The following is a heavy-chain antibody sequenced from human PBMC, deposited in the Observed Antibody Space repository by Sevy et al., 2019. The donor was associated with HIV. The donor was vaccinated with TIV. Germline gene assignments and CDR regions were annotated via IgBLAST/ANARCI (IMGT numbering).Heavy chain of an antibody. Sequence: ASVKVSCKASGYTFTSYGISWVRQAPGQGLEWMGWVSANYGNTKSAEKFQGRVTMTTDTSTGTAYMELKSLRSDDTAIYYCTRYPIDVSISSWYYCDYWGQGTLVTVSS. CDR3: TRYPIDVSISSWYYCDY. CDR1: GYTFTSYG. J-gene: IGHJ4*02. CDR2: VSANYGNT. V-gene: IGHV1-18*01. D-gene: IGHD6-13*01.